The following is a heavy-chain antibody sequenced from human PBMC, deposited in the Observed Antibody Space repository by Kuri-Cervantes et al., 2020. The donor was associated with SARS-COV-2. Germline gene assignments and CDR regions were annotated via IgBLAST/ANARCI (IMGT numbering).Heavy chain of an antibody. CDR3: ARAGTSGSYLGY. CDR1: GFTFSSYA. J-gene: IGHJ4*02. Sequence: GGSLRLSCAVSGFTFSSYAMSWVRQAPGKGLEWVSVIYSGGSSTCYADSVKGRFTISRDNAKNSLYLQMTSLRAEDTAFYYCARAGTSGSYLGYWGQGTLVTVSS. V-gene: IGHV3-23*03. CDR2: IYSGGSST. D-gene: IGHD1-26*01.